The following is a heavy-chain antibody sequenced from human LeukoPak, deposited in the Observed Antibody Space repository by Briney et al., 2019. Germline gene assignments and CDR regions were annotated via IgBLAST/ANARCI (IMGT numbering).Heavy chain of an antibody. D-gene: IGHD3-10*01. V-gene: IGHV4-59*01. CDR1: DGSIGSNY. CDR3: ARGRLSYYGSGTYGY. CDR2: IFYSGST. J-gene: IGHJ4*02. Sequence: PSETLSLTCTVSDGSIGSNYWSCIRQPPGEGLEWIGSIFYSGSTNYNPSLRSRVTTSVDSSKNQFSLMLSSVSAADTAVYYCARGRLSYYGSGTYGYWGQGTLVTVSS.